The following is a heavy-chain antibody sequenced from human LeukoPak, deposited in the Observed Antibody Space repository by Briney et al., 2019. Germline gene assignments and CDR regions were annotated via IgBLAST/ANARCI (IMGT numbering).Heavy chain of an antibody. Sequence: PSETLSLTCTVSGGSISSSTYYWGWIRQPPGKGLEWIGSIYYSGSTSYNPSLRSRVTISVDTSKNQVSLTLDSVTAADTAVYYCARREGPYYNVYYWGQGTLVTVSS. CDR2: IYYSGST. D-gene: IGHD3-10*02. J-gene: IGHJ4*02. CDR1: GGSISSSTYY. CDR3: ARREGPYYNVYY. V-gene: IGHV4-39*01.